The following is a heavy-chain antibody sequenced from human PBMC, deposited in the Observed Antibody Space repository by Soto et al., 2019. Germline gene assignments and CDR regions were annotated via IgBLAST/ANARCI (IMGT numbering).Heavy chain of an antibody. CDR1: WYTLTSFD. D-gene: IGHD6-6*01. J-gene: IGHJ4*02. V-gene: IGHV1-8*01. Sequence: GGPVKVSFKASWYTLTSFDINWGGQGAGQGLEWMGWVNPNSGNTGYAQKFQGRVTMTRNTSISTAYMELSSLRSEDTAVYYCARAAYSSSSGRGDYWGQGTLVTVSS. CDR3: ARAAYSSSSGRGDY. CDR2: VNPNSGNT.